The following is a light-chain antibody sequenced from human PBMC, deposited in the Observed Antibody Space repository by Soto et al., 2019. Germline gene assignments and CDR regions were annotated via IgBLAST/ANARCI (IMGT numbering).Light chain of an antibody. CDR1: QSVSSSY. CDR3: QQYGSSPG. CDR2: GAS. V-gene: IGKV3-20*01. J-gene: IGKJ2*03. Sequence: EIVLTQSPGTLSLSPGERATLSCRASQSVSSSYLAWYQQKPGQAPRLLIYGASSRATGIPDRFSGSGSGTDFTLTISRLEPEDFVVYYCQQYGSSPGFGQGTKLEIK.